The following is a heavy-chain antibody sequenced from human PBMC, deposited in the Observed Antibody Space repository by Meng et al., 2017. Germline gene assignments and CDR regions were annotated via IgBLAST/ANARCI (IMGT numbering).Heavy chain of an antibody. V-gene: IGHV1-69*05. Sequence: VQGGGGGERSGSGGRVTGKGSGGTVGRYAIGGVRQAPGQGLEWMGGIIPIFGTANYAQKFQGRVTITTDESTSTAYMELSSLRSEDTAVYYCARAKQHQTPNNFDYWGQGTLVTVSS. CDR2: IIPIFGTA. CDR3: ARAKQHQTPNNFDY. D-gene: IGHD6-13*01. CDR1: GGTVGRYA. J-gene: IGHJ4*02.